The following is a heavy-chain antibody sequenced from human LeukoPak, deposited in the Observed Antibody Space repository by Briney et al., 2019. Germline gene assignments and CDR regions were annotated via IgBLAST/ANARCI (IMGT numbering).Heavy chain of an antibody. Sequence: SVKVSCKASGDTFSSYAISWVRQAPGQGLEWMGGIIPIFGTANYAQKFQGRVTITADESTSTAYMELSSLRSEDTAVYYCARDRGWAGYSYGFYYWGQGTLVTVSS. CDR2: IIPIFGTA. J-gene: IGHJ4*02. V-gene: IGHV1-69*13. D-gene: IGHD5-18*01. CDR3: ARDRGWAGYSYGFYY. CDR1: GDTFSSYA.